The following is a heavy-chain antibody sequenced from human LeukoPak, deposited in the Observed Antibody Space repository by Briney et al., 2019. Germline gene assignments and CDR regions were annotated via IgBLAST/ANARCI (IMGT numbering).Heavy chain of an antibody. CDR1: GFTFSSYG. CDR2: ISGSGGST. D-gene: IGHD3-10*01. J-gene: IGHJ4*02. V-gene: IGHV3-23*01. CDR3: ARSYYYGSGSYFALDY. Sequence: GGTLRLSCAASGFTFSSYGMSWVRQAPGKGLEWVSAISGSGGSTYYADSVKGRFTISRDNAKNSLYLQMNSLRAEDTAVYYCARSYYYGSGSYFALDYWGQGTLVTVSS.